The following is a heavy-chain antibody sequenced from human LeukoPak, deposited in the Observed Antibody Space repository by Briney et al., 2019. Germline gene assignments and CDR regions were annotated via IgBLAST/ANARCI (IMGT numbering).Heavy chain of an antibody. J-gene: IGHJ4*02. CDR1: GGFISSYY. Sequence: SETLSLTCTVSGGFISSYYWSWIRQPPGKGLEWIGYIYYSGSTNYNPSLKSRVTISVDTSKNQFSLKLSSVTAADTAVYYCATARYSGYDLLYYFDYWGQGTLVTVSS. CDR3: ATARYSGYDLLYYFDY. V-gene: IGHV4-59*01. CDR2: IYYSGST. D-gene: IGHD5-12*01.